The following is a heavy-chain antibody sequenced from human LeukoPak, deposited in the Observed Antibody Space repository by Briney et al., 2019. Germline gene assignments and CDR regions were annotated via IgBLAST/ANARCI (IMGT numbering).Heavy chain of an antibody. J-gene: IGHJ5*02. V-gene: IGHV4-59*01. D-gene: IGHD6-19*01. CDR3: ARSRLLSSGWYPTVDWFDP. CDR2: IYYSGST. CDR1: GGSISSYY. Sequence: SETLSLTCTVSGGSISSYYWSWIRQPPGKGLEWIGYIYYSGSTNYNPSLKSRVTISVDTSKNQFSLKLSSVTAADTAVYYYARSRLLSSGWYPTVDWFDPWGQGTLVTVSS.